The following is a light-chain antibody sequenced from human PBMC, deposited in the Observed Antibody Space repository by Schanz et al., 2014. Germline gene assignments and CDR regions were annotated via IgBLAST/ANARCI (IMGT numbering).Light chain of an antibody. Sequence: QSALTQPASVSGSPGQSITISCTGTSSDVGGYNYVSWYQQHPGKAPKLMIYEVTKRPSGVPDRFSGSKSGNTASLTVSGLQAEDEADYYCSSYGGSNFVVFGGGTKLTVL. V-gene: IGLV2-8*01. CDR3: SSYGGSNFVV. CDR1: SSDVGGYNY. J-gene: IGLJ2*01. CDR2: EVT.